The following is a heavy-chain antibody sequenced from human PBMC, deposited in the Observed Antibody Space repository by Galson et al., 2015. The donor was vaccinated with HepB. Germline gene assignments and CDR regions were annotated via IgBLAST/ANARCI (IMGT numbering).Heavy chain of an antibody. Sequence: SLRLSCAASGFTFSSYAMHWVRQAPGKGLEYVSAISSNGGSTYYADSVKGRFTISRDNSKNTLYLQMSSLRAEDTAVYYCVRYKEVPAAGEAFDIWGQGTMVTVSS. CDR3: VRYKEVPAAGEAFDI. D-gene: IGHD2-2*01. CDR1: GFTFSSYA. CDR2: ISSNGGST. V-gene: IGHV3-64D*06. J-gene: IGHJ3*02.